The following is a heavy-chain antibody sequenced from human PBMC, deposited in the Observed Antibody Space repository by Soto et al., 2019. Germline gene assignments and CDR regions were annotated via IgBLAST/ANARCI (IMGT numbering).Heavy chain of an antibody. CDR2: IYYSGST. CDR1: GGSISSGGYY. J-gene: IGHJ3*02. Sequence: SSETLSLTCTVSGGSISSGGYYWSWIRQHPGKGLEWIGYIYYSGSTYYNPSLKSRVTISVDTSKNQFSLKLSSVTAADTAVYYCARTPLSSSGYYYAHDAFDIWGQGTMVTVSS. D-gene: IGHD3-22*01. CDR3: ARTPLSSSGYYYAHDAFDI. V-gene: IGHV4-31*03.